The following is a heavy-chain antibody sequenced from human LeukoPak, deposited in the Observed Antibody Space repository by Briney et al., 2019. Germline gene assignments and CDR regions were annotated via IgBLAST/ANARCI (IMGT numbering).Heavy chain of an antibody. Sequence: SETLSLTCAVSGYSISSGYYWDWIRQPPGKGLEWIGSIYHSGSTYYNPSLKSRVTISVDTSKNQFSLKLSSVTAADTAVYYCARLSSGSYYVIDYWGQGTLVTVSS. V-gene: IGHV4-38-2*01. CDR1: GYSISSGYY. CDR2: IYHSGST. J-gene: IGHJ4*02. CDR3: ARLSSGSYYVIDY. D-gene: IGHD1-26*01.